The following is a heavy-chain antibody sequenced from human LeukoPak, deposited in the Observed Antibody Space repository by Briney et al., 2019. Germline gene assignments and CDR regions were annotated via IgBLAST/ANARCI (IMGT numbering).Heavy chain of an antibody. CDR3: ARLYCSGGSCYPGPYYYGMDV. CDR2: IIPILGIA. CDR1: GGTFSSYT. D-gene: IGHD2-15*01. V-gene: IGHV1-69*02. J-gene: IGHJ6*02. Sequence: EASVKVSCKASGGTFSSYTISWVRQAPGQGLEWMGRIIPILGIANYAQKFQGRVTITADKSTSTAYMELSSLRSEDTAVYYCARLYCSGGSCYPGPYYYGMDVWGQGTTVTVSS.